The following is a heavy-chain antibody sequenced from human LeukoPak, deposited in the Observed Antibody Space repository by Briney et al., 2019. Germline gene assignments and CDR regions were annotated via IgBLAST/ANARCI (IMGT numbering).Heavy chain of an antibody. CDR3: ARDLLFVDSSGYDY. D-gene: IGHD3-22*01. CDR1: GFTFSMYW. V-gene: IGHV3-7*01. CDR2: IKEDGSEK. Sequence: GGSLRLSCAASGFTFSMYWMSWVRQAPGKGLEWVAYIKEDGSEKYYVHSLKGRFTISRDNAKNSLYLQMDSLRAEDTAVYYCARDLLFVDSSGYDYWGQGSLVTVSS. J-gene: IGHJ4*02.